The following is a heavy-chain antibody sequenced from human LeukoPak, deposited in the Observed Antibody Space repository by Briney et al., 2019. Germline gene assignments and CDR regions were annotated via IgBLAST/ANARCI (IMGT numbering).Heavy chain of an antibody. CDR3: ARPQGHCSGGSCYTDYGMDV. Sequence: GESLKISCKGSGYSFTSYWIGWVRQMPGRGLEWMGIIYPGDSDTRYSPSFQGQVTISADKSISTAYLQWRSLKASDTAMYYCARPQGHCSGGSCYTDYGMDVWGQGTTVTVSS. V-gene: IGHV5-51*01. CDR1: GYSFTSYW. CDR2: IYPGDSDT. J-gene: IGHJ6*02. D-gene: IGHD2-15*01.